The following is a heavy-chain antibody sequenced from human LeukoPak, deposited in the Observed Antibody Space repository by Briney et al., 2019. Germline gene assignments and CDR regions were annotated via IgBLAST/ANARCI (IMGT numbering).Heavy chain of an antibody. Sequence: GGSLRLSCAASGFTFSSYSMNRVRQAPGKGLEWVSSISSSSSYIYYADSVKGRFTISRDNAKNSLYLQMNSLRAEDTAVYYCARDIVGATKDDYWGQGTLVTVSS. D-gene: IGHD1-26*01. CDR3: ARDIVGATKDDY. CDR1: GFTFSSYS. V-gene: IGHV3-21*01. CDR2: ISSSSSYI. J-gene: IGHJ4*02.